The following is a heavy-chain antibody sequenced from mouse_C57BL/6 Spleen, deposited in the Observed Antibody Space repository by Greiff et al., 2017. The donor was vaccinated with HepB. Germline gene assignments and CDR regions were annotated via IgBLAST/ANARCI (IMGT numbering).Heavy chain of an antibody. V-gene: IGHV5-6*02. Sequence: DVKLVESGGDLVKPGGSLKLSCAASGFTFSSYGMSWVRQTPDKRLEWVATISSGGSYTYYPDSVKGRFTISRDNAKNTLYLQMSSLKSEDTAMYYCARADGYYDYWGQGTTLTVSS. CDR1: GFTFSSYG. CDR3: ARADGYYDY. D-gene: IGHD2-3*01. CDR2: ISSGGSYT. J-gene: IGHJ2*01.